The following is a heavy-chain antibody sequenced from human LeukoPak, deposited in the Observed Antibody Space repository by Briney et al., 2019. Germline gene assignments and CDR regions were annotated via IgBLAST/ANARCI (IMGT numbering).Heavy chain of an antibody. V-gene: IGHV3-20*04. Sequence: PGGSLRLSCAASVTFSNAWMNWVRQAPGKGLEWVSGINWNGGTTTYADSVKGRFTISRDNAKNSLYLQMNSLRAEDTAFYYCARDRDQWLEAFDIWGQGTMVTVSS. CDR1: VTFSNAW. D-gene: IGHD6-19*01. J-gene: IGHJ3*02. CDR2: INWNGGTT. CDR3: ARDRDQWLEAFDI.